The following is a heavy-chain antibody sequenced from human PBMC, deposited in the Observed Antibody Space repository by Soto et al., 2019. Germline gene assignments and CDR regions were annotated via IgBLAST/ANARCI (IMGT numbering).Heavy chain of an antibody. CDR2: IIPIFGTA. Sequence: SVKVSCKASGGTFSSYAISWVRQAPGQGLEWMGGIIPIFGTANYAQKFQGRVTITADESTSTAYMELSSLRSEDTAVYYCARIYSFTYYYDRSGSVKAFEIWGQGTMVT. V-gene: IGHV1-69*13. J-gene: IGHJ3*02. D-gene: IGHD3-22*01. CDR3: ARIYSFTYYYDRSGSVKAFEI. CDR1: GGTFSSYA.